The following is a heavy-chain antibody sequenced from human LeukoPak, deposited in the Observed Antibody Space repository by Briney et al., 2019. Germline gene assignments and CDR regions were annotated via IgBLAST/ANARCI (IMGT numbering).Heavy chain of an antibody. Sequence: GGSLRLSCAASGFTSSSYAMHWVRQAPGKGLEWVAVISYDGSNKYYADSVKGRFTISRDNAKNSLYLQMNSLRAEDTAVYYCASEGWLQSYGYWGQGTLVTVSS. CDR2: ISYDGSNK. CDR3: ASEGWLQSYGY. V-gene: IGHV3-30*04. J-gene: IGHJ4*02. CDR1: GFTSSSYA. D-gene: IGHD5-24*01.